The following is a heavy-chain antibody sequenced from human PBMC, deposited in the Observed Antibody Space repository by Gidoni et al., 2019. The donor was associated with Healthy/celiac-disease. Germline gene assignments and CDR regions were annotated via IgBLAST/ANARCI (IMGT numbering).Heavy chain of an antibody. D-gene: IGHD3-10*01. J-gene: IGHJ4*02. CDR3: ASRGAYGSGSYPY. V-gene: IGHV3-21*01. CDR2: ISSSSSYI. CDR1: GFTFRSYS. Sequence: EVQLVESGGGLDKPGGSLRLTCAASGFTFRSYSMNWGTQAPGKGLEWVSSISSSSSYIYYADSVKGRFTISRDNAKNSLYLQMNSLRAEDTAVYYCASRGAYGSGSYPYWGQGTLVTVSS.